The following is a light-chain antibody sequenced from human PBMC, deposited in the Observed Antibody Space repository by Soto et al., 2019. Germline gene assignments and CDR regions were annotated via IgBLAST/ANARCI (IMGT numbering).Light chain of an antibody. CDR2: AAS. V-gene: IGKV3-20*01. CDR1: ESVSSSY. CDR3: QHYGGSPRT. Sequence: IVLTQFPGTLSLFPGERATLSCRASESVSSSYLAWYQQKLGQAPRLPIYAASSRATGIPDRFSGSGSGTDFTLTISRLEPEDFAVYYCQHYGGSPRTFGQGTRWIS. J-gene: IGKJ1*01.